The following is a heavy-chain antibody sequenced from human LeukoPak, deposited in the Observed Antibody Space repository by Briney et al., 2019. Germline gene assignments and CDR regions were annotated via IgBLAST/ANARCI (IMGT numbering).Heavy chain of an antibody. CDR2: ISDRGDNT. CDR1: GFTFSAYG. D-gene: IGHD3-22*01. V-gene: IGHV3-23*01. Sequence: GGTLRLSCAASGFTFSAYGMTWVRQAPGKGLEWVSHISDRGDNTYYADPVQGRFTISRDNSKNTLYLQMNSLRAEDTAVYYCAKGNYYYDSSGNYFDYWGQGTLVTVSS. CDR3: AKGNYYYDSSGNYFDY. J-gene: IGHJ4*02.